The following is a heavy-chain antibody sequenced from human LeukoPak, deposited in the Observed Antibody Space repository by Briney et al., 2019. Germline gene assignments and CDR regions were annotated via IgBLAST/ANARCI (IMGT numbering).Heavy chain of an antibody. CDR3: AKDRLPVNRDIDF. V-gene: IGHV3-23*01. J-gene: IGHJ4*02. D-gene: IGHD5-24*01. CDR1: GFTFSSYA. Sequence: PGGSLRLSCAASGFTFSSYAMNWVRQAPGKGLEWVSGISGSGGSTYYADSVKGRFTISRDNSKNTNTLYLQMNSLRAEDTAVYYCAKDRLPVNRDIDFWGQGTLVTVSS. CDR2: ISGSGGST.